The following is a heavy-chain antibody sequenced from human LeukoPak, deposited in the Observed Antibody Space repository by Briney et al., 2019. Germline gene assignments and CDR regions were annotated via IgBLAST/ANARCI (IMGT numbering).Heavy chain of an antibody. CDR1: GGSISNSNYY. Sequence: SETLSLTCNVSGGSISNSNYYWGWIRQPPGTGLEWIGSIYYGGNTYYNPSLKSRVTISVDTSKNQFSLKLSSVTAADTAVYYCARHEGIAARPCRYWGQGTLVTVSS. CDR2: IYYGGNT. D-gene: IGHD6-6*01. CDR3: ARHEGIAARPCRY. V-gene: IGHV4-39*01. J-gene: IGHJ4*02.